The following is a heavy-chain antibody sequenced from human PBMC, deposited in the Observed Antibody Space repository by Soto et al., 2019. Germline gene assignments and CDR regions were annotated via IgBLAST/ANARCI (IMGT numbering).Heavy chain of an antibody. CDR1: GVTLTNVW. CDR3: SHGYYQYFNS. D-gene: IGHD5-18*01. Sequence: GGSLRLCCAVSGVTLTNVWMNWVRQAPGKGPEWVGRIKSKTDGGTTDYAAPVKGRFTISRGDSENTLYLQMNSLKIEDTAVYYCSHGYYQYFNSWGQGTLVTVSS. V-gene: IGHV3-15*07. CDR2: IKSKTDGGTT. J-gene: IGHJ4*02.